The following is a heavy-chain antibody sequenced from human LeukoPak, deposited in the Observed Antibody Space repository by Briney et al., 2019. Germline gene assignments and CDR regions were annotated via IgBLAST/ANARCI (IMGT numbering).Heavy chain of an antibody. V-gene: IGHV3-66*01. J-gene: IGHJ4*02. CDR2: IYSGGST. D-gene: IGHD3-22*01. CDR1: GFTVSSNY. CDR3: ARLRDSGGYYVDY. Sequence: GGSLRLSCAASGFTVSSNYMSWVRQAPGKGLEWVSVIYSGGSTYYADSVKGRFTISRDNSKNTPYLQMNSLRAEDTAVYYCARLRDSGGYYVDYWGQGTLVTVSS.